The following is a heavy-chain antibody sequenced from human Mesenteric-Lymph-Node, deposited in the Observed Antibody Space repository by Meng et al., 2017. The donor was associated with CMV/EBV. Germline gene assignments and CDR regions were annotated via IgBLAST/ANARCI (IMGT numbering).Heavy chain of an antibody. CDR1: AFTLSNYG. J-gene: IGHJ6*02. D-gene: IGHD3-3*01. Sequence: GGSLRLSCEASAFTLSNYGMHWVRQAPGKGLVWVSRIKSDGRTTNYADSVKGRFTISRDNAKNTLHLQMNSLRVEDTAVYYCARSGVLPYGMDVWGQGTTVTVSS. CDR2: IKSDGRTT. CDR3: ARSGVLPYGMDV. V-gene: IGHV3-74*01.